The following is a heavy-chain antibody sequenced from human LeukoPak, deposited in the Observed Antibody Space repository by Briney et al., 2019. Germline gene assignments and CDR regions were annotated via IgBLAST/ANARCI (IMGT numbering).Heavy chain of an antibody. CDR2: IWWNDDK. J-gene: IGHJ3*02. CDR3: AHVYGSGSFDI. V-gene: IGHV2-5*01. Sequence: ESGPTLVKPTQTLTLTCTFSGFTFTSRGVGVGWIRQPPGKALEWLALIWWNDDKRYGPTLKGRLTITPDTSQNQVVLKMTNMDPVDTATYYCAHVYGSGSFDIWGQGTMVTVSA. CDR1: GFTFTSRGVG. D-gene: IGHD3-10*01.